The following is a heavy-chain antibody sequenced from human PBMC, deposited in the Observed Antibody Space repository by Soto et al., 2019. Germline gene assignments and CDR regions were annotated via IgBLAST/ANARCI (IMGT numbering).Heavy chain of an antibody. J-gene: IGHJ4*02. CDR1: GFTFDDYA. V-gene: IGHV3-9*01. Sequence: PGGSLRLSCAASGFTFDDYAMYWVRQAPGKGLEWVSGISWNSGSIGYADSVKGRFAISRDNAKNSLYLQMNSLRAEDTALYYCARGSWNDKYYFDYWGQGTLVTVSS. CDR3: ARGSWNDKYYFDY. D-gene: IGHD1-1*01. CDR2: ISWNSGSI.